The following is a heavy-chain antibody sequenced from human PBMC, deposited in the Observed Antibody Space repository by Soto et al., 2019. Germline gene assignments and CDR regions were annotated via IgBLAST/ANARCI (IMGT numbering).Heavy chain of an antibody. Sequence: EVQLVESGGGLVQPGGSLRLSCAASGFTVSSNYMGWVRQAPGKGLEWVSVIYSGGSTYYADSVKGRFTISRDNSKNTLYLQMNSLRAEDTAVYYCARDRVDCSGGSCYSRGDYYYMDVWGKGTTVTVSS. CDR3: ARDRVDCSGGSCYSRGDYYYMDV. CDR1: GFTVSSNY. V-gene: IGHV3-66*01. D-gene: IGHD2-15*01. J-gene: IGHJ6*03. CDR2: IYSGGST.